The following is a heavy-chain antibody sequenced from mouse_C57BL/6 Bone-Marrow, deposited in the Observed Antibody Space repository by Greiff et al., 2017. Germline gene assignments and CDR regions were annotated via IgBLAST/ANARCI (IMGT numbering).Heavy chain of an antibody. Sequence: EVKVVESGAGLVKPGGSLKLSCAASGFTFSDYGMHWVRQTPEKGLEWVAYISSGSSTIYYADTVKGRFTISRDNAKNTLFMQMTRLRSEDTAMYDCARGGYGSTQSDVWGTGTTVTVSS. D-gene: IGHD1-1*01. CDR3: ARGGYGSTQSDV. CDR1: GFTFSDYG. V-gene: IGHV5-17*01. CDR2: ISSGSSTI. J-gene: IGHJ1*03.